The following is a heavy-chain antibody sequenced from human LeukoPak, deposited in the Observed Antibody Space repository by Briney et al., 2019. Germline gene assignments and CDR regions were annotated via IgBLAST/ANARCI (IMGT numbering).Heavy chain of an antibody. D-gene: IGHD3-10*01. CDR1: GFTFSRYA. V-gene: IGHV3-64D*06. Sequence: GGSLRLSRSASGFTFSRYAMHWVRQAPGKGLEYVSGISSNGGSTYYADSVKGRFTISRDNSKNTLYLQMSSLRAEDTAVYYCVKSGSYYNEPYYFDYWGQGTLVTVSS. J-gene: IGHJ4*02. CDR3: VKSGSYYNEPYYFDY. CDR2: ISSNGGST.